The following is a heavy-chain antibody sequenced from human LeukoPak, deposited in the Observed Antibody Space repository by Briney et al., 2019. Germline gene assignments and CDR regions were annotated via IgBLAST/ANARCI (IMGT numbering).Heavy chain of an antibody. Sequence: PSETLSLTCTVSGGSISSSSYYWGWIRQPPGKGLECIGSIYYSGSTYYNPSLKSRVTISVDTSKNQFSLKLSSVTAADTAVYYCARRRRGSGSPYYFDYWGQGTLVTVSS. CDR2: IYYSGST. J-gene: IGHJ4*02. V-gene: IGHV4-39*01. D-gene: IGHD3-10*01. CDR3: ARRRRGSGSPYYFDY. CDR1: GGSISSSSYY.